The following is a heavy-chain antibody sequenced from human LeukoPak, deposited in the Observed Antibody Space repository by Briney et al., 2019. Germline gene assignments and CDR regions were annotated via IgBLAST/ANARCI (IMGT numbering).Heavy chain of an antibody. CDR2: IRYDGSNK. CDR1: GFTFSSYG. D-gene: IGHD3-3*01. J-gene: IGHJ4*02. Sequence: PGGSLRLSCAASGFTFSSYGMHWVRQAPGKGLEWVAFIRYDGSNKYYADSVKGRLTISRDNSKNTLYLQMNSLRAEDTAVYYCAKVYYDFWSGYYHHFDYWGQGTLVTVSS. V-gene: IGHV3-30*02. CDR3: AKVYYDFWSGYYHHFDY.